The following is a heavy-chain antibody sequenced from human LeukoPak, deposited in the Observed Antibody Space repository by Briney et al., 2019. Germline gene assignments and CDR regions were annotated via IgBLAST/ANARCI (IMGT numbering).Heavy chain of an antibody. V-gene: IGHV3-30*04. J-gene: IGHJ4*02. Sequence: GRSLRLSCAASGFTFSTYAMHWVRQAPGKGLEGVAVISYDGNKKYYADSVKGRFTISRDNSKNTLYLQMISLRAEDTAVYYCARVQGGDGGFDYWGQGILVTVSS. CDR3: ARVQGGDGGFDY. D-gene: IGHD2-21*01. CDR2: ISYDGNKK. CDR1: GFTFSTYA.